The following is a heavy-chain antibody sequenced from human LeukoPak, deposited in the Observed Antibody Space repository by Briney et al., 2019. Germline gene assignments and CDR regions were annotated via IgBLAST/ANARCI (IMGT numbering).Heavy chain of an antibody. CDR2: IGGSGTST. J-gene: IGHJ4*02. CDR3: ARKAGYYYGSGDY. V-gene: IGHV3-23*01. CDR1: GFTFSSYG. D-gene: IGHD3-10*01. Sequence: PGGSLRLSCAASGFTFSSYGMHWVRQAPGKGLEWVSSIGGSGTSTYYADSVKGRFTISRDNSKNTLYLQMNSLRAEDTAIYYCARKAGYYYGSGDYWGQGTLVTVSS.